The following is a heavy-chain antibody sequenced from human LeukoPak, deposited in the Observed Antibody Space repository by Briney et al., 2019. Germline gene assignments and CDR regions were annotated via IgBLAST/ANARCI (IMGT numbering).Heavy chain of an antibody. CDR3: VRHDGRGGATMGAFDS. D-gene: IGHD5-12*01. Sequence: SETLSLTCTVSAASFISSSHHWGWIRQSSGKGLEWIGTVYYGRTTYYNPSLDGRVTISLDTSANHFSLQLNSVTAADTAVYYCVRHDGRGGATMGAFDSWGQGSLVTVSS. J-gene: IGHJ5*01. V-gene: IGHV4-39*01. CDR1: AASFISSSHH. CDR2: VYYGRTT.